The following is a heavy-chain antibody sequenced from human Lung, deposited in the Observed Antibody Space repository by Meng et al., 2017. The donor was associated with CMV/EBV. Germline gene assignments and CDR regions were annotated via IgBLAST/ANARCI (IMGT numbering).Heavy chain of an antibody. Sequence: SETLSLXCTVPGGSVSSGDYYYNWIRQPPGKGLEWIGYIYYSGSPSYNPSLKSRVSMSIDTSKNQVSLKLRSVTAADTAVYYCARGNFVRFWCGYYPLLDALDIWGQGTMVTVSS. J-gene: IGHJ3*02. CDR3: ARGNFVRFWCGYYPLLDALDI. CDR1: GGSVSSGDYY. V-gene: IGHV4-30-4*08. D-gene: IGHD3-3*01. CDR2: IYYSGSP.